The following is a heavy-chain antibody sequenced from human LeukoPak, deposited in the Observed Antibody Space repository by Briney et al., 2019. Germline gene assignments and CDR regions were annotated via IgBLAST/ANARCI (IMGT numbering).Heavy chain of an antibody. D-gene: IGHD5-12*01. Sequence: PGGSLRLSCAASGFTFSSYAMSWVRQAPGKGLEWVSGISGSGDNTYYADSVKGRFTISRDNAKNTLYLQMNSLRAEDTAVYYCTRDWRNLGYDYWGQGTLVTVSS. CDR1: GFTFSSYA. V-gene: IGHV3-23*01. CDR2: ISGSGDNT. J-gene: IGHJ4*02. CDR3: TRDWRNLGYDY.